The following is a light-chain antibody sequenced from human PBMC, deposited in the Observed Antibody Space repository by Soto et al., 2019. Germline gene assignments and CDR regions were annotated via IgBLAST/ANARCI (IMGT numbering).Light chain of an antibody. J-gene: IGKJ4*01. Sequence: EIVLTQSPVTLSLSPGERATLSCRASQSVTTYLAWYQQKPGQAPRLLIYDATNRATGIPARFSGSGSGTDFTLTISSLQPEDFAVYYCQQRCNWPPVTFGGGTKVEIK. CDR3: QQRCNWPPVT. CDR2: DAT. CDR1: QSVTTY. V-gene: IGKV3-11*01.